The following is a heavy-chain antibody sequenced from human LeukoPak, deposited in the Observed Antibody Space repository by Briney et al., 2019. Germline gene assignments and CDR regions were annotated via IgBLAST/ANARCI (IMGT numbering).Heavy chain of an antibody. CDR3: ATASTFSIAVAGTRGFDY. Sequence: SETLSLTCTVSGGSLSSYYWSWIRQPPGKGLEWIGYIYSSGSTNYNPSLKSRITISVDPSKNQFSLKLSSVTAADTAVYYCATASTFSIAVAGTRGFDYWGQGTLVTVSS. V-gene: IGHV4-59*01. J-gene: IGHJ4*02. D-gene: IGHD6-19*01. CDR2: IYSSGST. CDR1: GGSLSSYY.